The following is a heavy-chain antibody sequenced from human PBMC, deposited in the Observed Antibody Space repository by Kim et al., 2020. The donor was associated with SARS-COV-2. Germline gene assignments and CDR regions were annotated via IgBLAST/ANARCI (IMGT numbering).Heavy chain of an antibody. J-gene: IGHJ6*02. D-gene: IGHD2-15*01. CDR3: ARHDSIDREDNYYGMDV. V-gene: IGHV5-51*01. CDR1: GYSFTSYW. CDR2: IYPGDSDT. Sequence: GESLKISCKGSGYSFTSYWIGWVRQMPGKGLEWMGIIYPGDSDTRYSPSFQGQVTISADKSINTAYLQWSSLKASDTAMYYCARHDSIDREDNYYGMDVWGQGTTVTVSS.